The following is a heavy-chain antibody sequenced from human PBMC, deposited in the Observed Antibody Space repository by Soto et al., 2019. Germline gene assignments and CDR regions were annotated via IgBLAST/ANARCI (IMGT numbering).Heavy chain of an antibody. Sequence: GGSLRLSCAASGFTFSSYGMHWVRQAPGKGLEWVAVIWYDGSNKYYADSVKGRFTISRDNSKNTLYLQMNSLRAEDTAVYYCARDLSASNYLTMWLYGMDVWGQGTTVTVSS. V-gene: IGHV3-33*01. CDR3: ARDLSASNYLTMWLYGMDV. D-gene: IGHD4-4*01. J-gene: IGHJ6*02. CDR1: GFTFSSYG. CDR2: IWYDGSNK.